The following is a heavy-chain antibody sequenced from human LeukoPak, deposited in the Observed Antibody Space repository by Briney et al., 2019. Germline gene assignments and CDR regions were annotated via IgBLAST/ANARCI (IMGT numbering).Heavy chain of an antibody. J-gene: IGHJ4*02. Sequence: PGGSLRLSCAASGFTLSRYWMSWVRQAPGKGLERVANIKKDGGETYYMESVKGRFTISRDNARNSLYLQMNSLTVEDTAVYYCARDMGWQQFDQWGQGTLVTVSS. CDR2: IKKDGGET. CDR3: ARDMGWQQFDQ. V-gene: IGHV3-7*01. CDR1: GFTLSRYW. D-gene: IGHD5-24*01.